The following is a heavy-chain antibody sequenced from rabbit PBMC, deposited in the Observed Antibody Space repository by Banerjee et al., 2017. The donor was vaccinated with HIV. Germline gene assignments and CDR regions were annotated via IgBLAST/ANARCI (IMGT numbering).Heavy chain of an antibody. CDR1: GSDFSRDY. Sequence: QLKESGGGLVQPGGSLKLSCTASGSDFSRDYMNWVRQAPGKGLEWIGYIDPVFGITYYASWVNGRFTISSHNAQNTVSLQMNSLTAADTATYFCARDASSSGYYRDTRLDLWGPGTLVTVS. D-gene: IGHD1-1*01. J-gene: IGHJ3*01. CDR2: IDPVFGIT. CDR3: ARDASSSGYYRDTRLDL. V-gene: IGHV1S7*01.